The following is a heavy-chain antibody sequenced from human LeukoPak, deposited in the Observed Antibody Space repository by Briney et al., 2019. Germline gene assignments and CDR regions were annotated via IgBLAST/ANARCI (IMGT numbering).Heavy chain of an antibody. D-gene: IGHD6-13*01. CDR3: AKPSGAAPTN. Sequence: PGGSLRLSCVASGFTFSSYAMSWVRQAPGKGLEWVSGISGSGGSTYYADSVKGRFTISRDNSKNTLDLQMNRLRAEDTAVYYCAKPSGAAPTNWGQGTLVTVSS. V-gene: IGHV3-23*01. CDR2: ISGSGGST. J-gene: IGHJ4*02. CDR1: GFTFSSYA.